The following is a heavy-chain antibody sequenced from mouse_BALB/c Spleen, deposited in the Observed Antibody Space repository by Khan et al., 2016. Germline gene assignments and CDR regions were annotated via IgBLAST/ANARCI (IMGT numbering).Heavy chain of an antibody. D-gene: IGHD2-1*01. J-gene: IGHJ3*01. CDR2: INSDGGST. CDR1: EYEFPSHD. V-gene: IGHV5-2*01. CDR3: ARHYYGHFWFAY. Sequence: EVELVESGGGLVQPGESLKLSCESNEYEFPSHDMSWVRKTPEKRLELVAAINSDGGSTYYPDTMERRFIISRDNTKKTLYLQMSSLRSEDTALFDCARHYYGHFWFAYWGQGTLVTVSA.